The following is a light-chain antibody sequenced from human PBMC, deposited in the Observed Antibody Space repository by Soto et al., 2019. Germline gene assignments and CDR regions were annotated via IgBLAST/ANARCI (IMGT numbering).Light chain of an antibody. CDR2: DAS. J-gene: IGKJ5*01. Sequence: DIQMTQSPSSLSASVGDRVTITCRASQGIRNDLGWYQQKPGKAPKLLIHDASTLETGVPSRFSGSGSGTDFTFTISGLQPEDFATYYCQQYDNLPSITFGQGTRLEIK. CDR3: QQYDNLPSIT. CDR1: QGIRND. V-gene: IGKV1-33*01.